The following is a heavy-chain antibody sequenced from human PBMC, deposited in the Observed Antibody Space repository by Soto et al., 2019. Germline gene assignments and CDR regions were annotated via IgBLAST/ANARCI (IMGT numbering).Heavy chain of an antibody. Sequence: QVQLVQSGAEVKKPGSSVKVSCKASGGTFSSYTISWVRQAPGQGLEWMGRIIPILGIANYAQKFQGRVTIIXXKXTXXAYMELSSRRSEDTAVYYCARAPTNRIVGATPFDDWGQGTLVTVSS. CDR1: GGTFSSYT. J-gene: IGHJ4*02. V-gene: IGHV1-69*02. CDR2: IIPILGIA. D-gene: IGHD1-26*01. CDR3: ARAPTNRIVGATPFDD.